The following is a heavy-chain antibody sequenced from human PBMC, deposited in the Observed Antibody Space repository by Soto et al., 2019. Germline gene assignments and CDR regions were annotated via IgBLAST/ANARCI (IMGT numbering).Heavy chain of an antibody. CDR3: VRVRSSSWGPDVSDV. J-gene: IGHJ3*01. CDR2: IRDKVNRYTT. D-gene: IGHD6-13*01. Sequence: GGSLRLSCAASGFTFSDHYMDWVRQAPGKGLEKVGRIRDKVNRYTTEYAASVKDRFTISRDDSKNSLYLQMNSLKTEYTALYFFVRVRSSSWGPDVSDVWGQGTMVTVSS. CDR1: GFTFSDHY. V-gene: IGHV3-72*01.